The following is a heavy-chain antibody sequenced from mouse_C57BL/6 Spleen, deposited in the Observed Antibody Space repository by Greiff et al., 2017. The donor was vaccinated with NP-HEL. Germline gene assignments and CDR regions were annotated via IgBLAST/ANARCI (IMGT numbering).Heavy chain of an antibody. CDR2: INPNNGGT. CDR1: GYTFTDYN. J-gene: IGHJ4*01. V-gene: IGHV1-22*01. D-gene: IGHD2-14*01. CDR3: AGYGYATDY. Sequence: EVQRVESGPELVKPGASVKMSCKASGYTFTDYNMHWVKQSHGKSLEWIGYINPNNGGTSYNQKFKGKATLTVNKSSSTAYMELRSLTSEDSAVYYCAGYGYATDYWGQGTSVTVSS.